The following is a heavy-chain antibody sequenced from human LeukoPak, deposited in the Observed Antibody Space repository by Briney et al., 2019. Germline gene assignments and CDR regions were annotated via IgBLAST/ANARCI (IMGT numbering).Heavy chain of an antibody. CDR3: ARARGYSGYDYRGRWFDP. Sequence: PSETLSLTCTVSGGSISSSSYYWGWIRQPPVKGLEWIGSIYYSGSTYYNPSLKSRVTISVDTSKNQFSLKLSSVTAADTAVYYCARARGYSGYDYRGRWFDPWGQGTLVTVSS. V-gene: IGHV4-39*07. CDR2: IYYSGST. J-gene: IGHJ5*02. D-gene: IGHD5-12*01. CDR1: GGSISSSSYY.